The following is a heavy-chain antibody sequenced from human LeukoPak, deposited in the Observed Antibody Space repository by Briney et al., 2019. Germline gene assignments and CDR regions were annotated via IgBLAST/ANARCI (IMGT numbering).Heavy chain of an antibody. CDR3: ARRAGAYSHPYDY. CDR1: GFTFSSYE. CDR2: IYSDNT. J-gene: IGHJ4*02. Sequence: GGSLRLSCAASGFTFSSYEMNWVRQAPGKGLEWVSFIYSDNTHYSDSVKGRFTISRDNSKNTLYLQMNSLIAGDTAVYYCARRAGAYSHPYDYWGQGTLVTVSS. V-gene: IGHV3-53*01. D-gene: IGHD4/OR15-4a*01.